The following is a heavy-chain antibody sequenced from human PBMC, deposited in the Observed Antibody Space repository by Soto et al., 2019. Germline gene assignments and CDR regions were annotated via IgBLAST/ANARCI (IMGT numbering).Heavy chain of an antibody. J-gene: IGHJ4*02. CDR3: ARKGGKMATIFPPVGGFDY. D-gene: IGHD5-12*01. CDR2: ISYDGSNK. V-gene: IGHV3-30-3*01. CDR1: GFTFSSYA. Sequence: QVQLVESGGGVVKPGRSLRLSCAASGFTFSSYAMHWVRQAPGKGLEWVAVISYDGSNKYYADSVKGRFTISRDNSKNTLYLQMNSLRAEDTAVYYCARKGGKMATIFPPVGGFDYWGQGTLVTVSS.